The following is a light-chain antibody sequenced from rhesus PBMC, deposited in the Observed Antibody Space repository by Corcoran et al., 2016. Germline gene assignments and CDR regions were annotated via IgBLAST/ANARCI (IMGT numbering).Light chain of an antibody. CDR2: KAS. Sequence: DIQMTQSPSSLSASVGDTVTITCRASQSIRSWLDWYQQKPGKAPKVLIHKASSLESGVPSRFSGSGSGTEFTLTISSLQPEDFGNYYCLQYSISPYSFGQGTKVEIK. CDR1: QSIRSW. CDR3: LQYSISPYS. J-gene: IGKJ2*01. V-gene: IGKV1-22*01.